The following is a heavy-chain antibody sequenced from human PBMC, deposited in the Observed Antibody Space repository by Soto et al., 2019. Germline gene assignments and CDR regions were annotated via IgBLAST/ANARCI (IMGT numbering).Heavy chain of an antibody. CDR3: ARKGVLASGYDY. J-gene: IGHJ4*02. D-gene: IGHD2-15*01. CDR1: GYTFTSYA. Sequence: QVPLVQSGAEVKKPGASVKVSCKASGYTFTSYAMHWVRQAPGQRLEWMGWINAGNGNTKYSQKFQGRVTITRDTSASTGYRELSSRRSEDTAVYYCARKGVLASGYDYWGQGTLVTVSS. V-gene: IGHV1-3*01. CDR2: INAGNGNT.